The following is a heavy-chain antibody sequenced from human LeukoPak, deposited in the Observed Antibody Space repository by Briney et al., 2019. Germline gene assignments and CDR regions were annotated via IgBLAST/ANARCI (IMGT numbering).Heavy chain of an antibody. J-gene: IGHJ4*02. CDR2: ISAYNGNT. Sequence: ASVKVSCRASGYTFSSYGISWVRQAPGQGPEWMGWISAYNGNTKYAQRLQGRVTMTIDTSTSTAYMELKSLRSDDTAVYYCARGGIEMATIKGLDYWGQGTLVTVSS. D-gene: IGHD5-24*01. CDR1: GYTFSSYG. CDR3: ARGGIEMATIKGLDY. V-gene: IGHV1-18*01.